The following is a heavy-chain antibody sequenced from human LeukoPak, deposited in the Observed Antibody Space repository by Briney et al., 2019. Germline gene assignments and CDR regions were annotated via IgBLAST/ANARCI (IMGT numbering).Heavy chain of an antibody. V-gene: IGHV1-2*02. CDR3: ARASGDYYYYYMDV. D-gene: IGHD7-27*01. J-gene: IGHJ6*03. Sequence: ASVKVSCKASGYTFTGYYMHWVRRAPGQGLEWMGWINPNSGGTNYAQKFQGRVTMTRDTSISTAYMELSRLRSDDTAVYYCARASGDYYYYYMDVWGKGTTVTVSS. CDR2: INPNSGGT. CDR1: GYTFTGYY.